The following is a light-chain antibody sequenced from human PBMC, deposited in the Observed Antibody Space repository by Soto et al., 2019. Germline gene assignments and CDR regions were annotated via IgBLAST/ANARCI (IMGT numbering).Light chain of an antibody. CDR3: QQYYSAPLT. CDR2: WAS. CDR1: QSVLSSSNNKNY. J-gene: IGKJ4*01. Sequence: DIVMTQSPDSLAVSLGERATINCKSSQSVLSSSNNKNYLTWYQQEPGQPPKLLIYWASTGESGVSDRLSGSGFRTNFTLTFSSLQAEDVAVYYCQQYYSAPLTFGGETKVELK. V-gene: IGKV4-1*01.